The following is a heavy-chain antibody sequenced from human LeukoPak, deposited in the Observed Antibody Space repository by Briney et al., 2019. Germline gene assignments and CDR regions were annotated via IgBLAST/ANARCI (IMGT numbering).Heavy chain of an antibody. CDR1: GFTFSSYS. CDR2: ISSSSSYI. D-gene: IGHD3-3*01. CDR3: ARVRFLDPGAWVTDAFDI. V-gene: IGHV3-21*01. J-gene: IGHJ3*02. Sequence: PGGSLRLSCAASGFTFSSYSMNWVRQAPGKGLEWVSSISSSSSYIYYADSVKGRFTISRDNAENSLYLQMNSLRAEDTAVYYCARVRFLDPGAWVTDAFDIWGQGTMVTVSS.